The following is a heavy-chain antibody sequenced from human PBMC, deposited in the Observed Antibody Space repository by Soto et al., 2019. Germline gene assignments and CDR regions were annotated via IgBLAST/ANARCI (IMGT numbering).Heavy chain of an antibody. V-gene: IGHV1-69*13. CDR3: ARESGAKLSSS. CDR2: IVPIYRTA. J-gene: IGHJ4*02. Sequence: GASVKVSCKASGGTFSSYRFNWVRQARGQGLEWLGGIVPIYRTADYAQKFQGRVTITADESTRTVYLELSSLKSQDTALYYCARESGAKLSSSWGQGILVTVSS. CDR1: GGTFSSYR. D-gene: IGHD6-13*01.